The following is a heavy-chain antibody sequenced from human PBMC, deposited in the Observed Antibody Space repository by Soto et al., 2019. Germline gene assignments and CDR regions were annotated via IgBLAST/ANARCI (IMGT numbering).Heavy chain of an antibody. D-gene: IGHD2-15*01. V-gene: IGHV3-64*02. Sequence: GESLKISCSASGFRFTRYAMHWVRQTPGMELEYVSSINNDGSSTYYVDSAKGRFTISRDNSEYTVFLQMDSLRAEDTAVYYCARDDVLCDGGRCYGVPLDVWGKGTTVTVSS. CDR1: GFRFTRYA. CDR3: ARDDVLCDGGRCYGVPLDV. CDR2: INNDGSST. J-gene: IGHJ6*04.